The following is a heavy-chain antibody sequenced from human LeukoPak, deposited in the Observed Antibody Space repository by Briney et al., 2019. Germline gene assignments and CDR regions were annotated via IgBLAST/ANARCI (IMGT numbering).Heavy chain of an antibody. CDR1: GFTFSSYE. D-gene: IGHD3-10*01. CDR2: LYREYGDDT. CDR3: ARGRSGDGAFDI. Sequence: PGGSLRLSCAASGFTFSSYEMNWVRQAPGKGLEWVSILYREYGDDTFYADSVKGRFTISRDNSRNTLFLQMNSLRVEDTAVYYCARGRSGDGAFDIWGQGTVVTVSS. V-gene: IGHV3-53*01. J-gene: IGHJ3*02.